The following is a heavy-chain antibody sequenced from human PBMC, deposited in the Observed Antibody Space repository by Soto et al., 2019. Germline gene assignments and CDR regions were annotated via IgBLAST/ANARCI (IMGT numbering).Heavy chain of an antibody. J-gene: IGHJ6*02. V-gene: IGHV3-23*01. Sequence: DVQLLESGGHLVQPGGSLRLSCAASGFTFSSYAMSWVRQAPGKGLEWVTSVSAGGDMTYYSDSVNGRFTISRDNSNNALFLQVNSLRIEDTALYFCARGDRGGSGSPASYYYSGLDGWGQGTTVTVS. D-gene: IGHD3-10*01. CDR1: GFTFSSYA. CDR3: ARGDRGGSGSPASYYYSGLDG. CDR2: VSAGGDMT.